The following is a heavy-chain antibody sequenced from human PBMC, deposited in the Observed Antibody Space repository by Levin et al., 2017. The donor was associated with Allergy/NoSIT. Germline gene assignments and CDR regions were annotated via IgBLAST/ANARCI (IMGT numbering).Heavy chain of an antibody. CDR1: GGTFSSYA. CDR2: IIPIFGTA. Sequence: KISCKASGGTFSSYAISWVRQAPGQGLEWMGGIIPIFGTANYAQKFQGRVTITADESTSTAYMELSSLRSEDTAVYYWARVGPLTTVTYGSFDYWGQGTLVTVSS. J-gene: IGHJ4*02. CDR3: ARVGPLTTVTYGSFDY. V-gene: IGHV1-69*01. D-gene: IGHD4-17*01.